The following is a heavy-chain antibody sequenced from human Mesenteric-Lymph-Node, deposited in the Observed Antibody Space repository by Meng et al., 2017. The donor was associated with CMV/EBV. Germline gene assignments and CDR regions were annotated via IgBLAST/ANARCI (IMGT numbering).Heavy chain of an antibody. V-gene: IGHV4-34*01. CDR2: INHSGST. CDR1: GGSFSGYY. J-gene: IGHJ4*02. D-gene: IGHD3-9*01. Sequence: YQGAPGLLKPSETLSVTCAVYGGSFSGYYWNWIRQSPEKGLEWIGEINHSGSTTYNPSFTSRIIISVDTSTNQISLNMSSVTAADTAVYYCARGSSYDILTGYFDYWGQGALVTVSS. CDR3: ARGSSYDILTGYFDY.